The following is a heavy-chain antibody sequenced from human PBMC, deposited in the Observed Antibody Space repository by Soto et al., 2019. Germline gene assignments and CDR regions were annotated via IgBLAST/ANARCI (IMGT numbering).Heavy chain of an antibody. Sequence: PSETLSLTCTVSGDSISSSRYYWGWIRQPPGKGLEWIGTVYYSGSTYYNPSLKSRVTISVDTSNNQFSLKLGSVTAADTAVYYCARQYSYDSSGYYYTAYYGMDVWGQGTTVTVSS. CDR2: VYYSGST. CDR3: ARQYSYDSSGYYYTAYYGMDV. CDR1: GDSISSSRYY. J-gene: IGHJ6*02. V-gene: IGHV4-39*01. D-gene: IGHD3-22*01.